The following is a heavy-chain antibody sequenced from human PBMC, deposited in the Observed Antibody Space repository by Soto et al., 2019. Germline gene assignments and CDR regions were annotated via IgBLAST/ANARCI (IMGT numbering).Heavy chain of an antibody. Sequence: GGSLRLSCAASGFTFSSYSMNWVRQAPGKGLEWVSSISSSSSYIYYADSVKGRFTISRDNAKNSLYLQMNSLRAEDAAVYYCSSTGLAHCSSSSCYFDYWGQGTLVTVSS. CDR2: ISSSSSYI. V-gene: IGHV3-21*01. J-gene: IGHJ4*02. CDR1: GFTFSSYS. CDR3: SSTGLAHCSSSSCYFDY. D-gene: IGHD2-2*01.